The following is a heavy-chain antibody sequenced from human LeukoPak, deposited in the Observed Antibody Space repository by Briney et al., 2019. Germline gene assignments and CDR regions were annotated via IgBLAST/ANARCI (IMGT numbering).Heavy chain of an antibody. Sequence: PSETLSLTCAVYGGSFSGYYWSWIRQPPGKGLEWIGEINHSGSTYYNPSLKSRVTISVDRSKNQFSLKLSSVTAADTAVYYCASYGDYEEGSGVYWGQGTLVTVSS. CDR3: ASYGDYEEGSGVY. CDR1: GGSFSGYY. D-gene: IGHD4-17*01. CDR2: INHSGST. J-gene: IGHJ4*02. V-gene: IGHV4-34*01.